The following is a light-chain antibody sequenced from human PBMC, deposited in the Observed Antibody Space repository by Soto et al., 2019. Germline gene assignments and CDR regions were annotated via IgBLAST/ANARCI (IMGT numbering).Light chain of an antibody. CDR2: DAS. V-gene: IGKV3-20*01. CDR3: QQYVRSGPMYT. CDR1: QSVSSSY. J-gene: IGKJ2*01. Sequence: VLTQSPGTLSLSPGERATLSCRTSQSVSSSYLAWYQQKSGQAPRLLIYDASIRATGVPDRFSGSGFGTDFTLTISRLEPEDFAVYYCQQYVRSGPMYTFGQGTKLEIK.